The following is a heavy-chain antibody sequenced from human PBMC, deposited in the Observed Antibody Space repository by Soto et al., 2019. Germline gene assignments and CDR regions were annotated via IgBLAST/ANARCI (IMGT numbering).Heavy chain of an antibody. D-gene: IGHD2-15*01. CDR3: ARGSKDSYPGSRIFDF. CDR2: ISYEGSNK. V-gene: IGHV3-30-3*01. Sequence: PGGSLRLSCAASGFTFSSYAMRWVRQAPGTGLEWVAVISYEGSNKYYADSVKGRFTISRDNSKNTLYLQMNSLRAEDSAVYYCARGSKDSYPGSRIFDFWGRGTLVTVSS. CDR1: GFTFSSYA. J-gene: IGHJ4*02.